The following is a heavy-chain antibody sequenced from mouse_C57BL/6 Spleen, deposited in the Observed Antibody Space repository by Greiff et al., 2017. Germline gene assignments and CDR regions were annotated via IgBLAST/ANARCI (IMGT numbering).Heavy chain of an antibody. CDR3: ARSIYYDYDEGAYYFDY. J-gene: IGHJ2*01. CDR1: GYSFTDYN. CDR2: INPNYGTT. D-gene: IGHD2-4*01. V-gene: IGHV1-39*01. Sequence: LLHSLPYLFNPFASFNISCKASGYSFTDYNMNWVKQSNGKSLEWIGVINPNYGTTSYNQKFKGKATLTVDQSSSTAYMQLNSLTSEDSAVYYCARSIYYDYDEGAYYFDYWGQGTTLTVSS.